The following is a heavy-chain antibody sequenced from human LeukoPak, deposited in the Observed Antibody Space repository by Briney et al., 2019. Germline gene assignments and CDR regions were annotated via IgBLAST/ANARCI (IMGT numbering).Heavy chain of an antibody. V-gene: IGHV1-69*01. CDR3: ARAVRGVIRGFDY. CDR1: GGSFTNYA. D-gene: IGHD3-10*01. Sequence: SVKVSCKASGGSFTNYAISWVRQAPGQGLEWMGGIIPMFGTANYAQKFQGRVTITADESTSTAYMELSSLRFEDTAVYYCARAVRGVIRGFDYWGQGTLVTVSS. CDR2: IIPMFGTA. J-gene: IGHJ4*02.